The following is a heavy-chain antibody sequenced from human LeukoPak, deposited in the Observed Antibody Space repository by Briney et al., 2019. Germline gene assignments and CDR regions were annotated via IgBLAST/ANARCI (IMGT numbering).Heavy chain of an antibody. D-gene: IGHD2-2*01. CDR3: ARDWGYCSSTSCYYYGMDV. J-gene: IGHJ6*02. CDR1: GFNFNSYT. CDR2: LIRSGDNI. Sequence: GGSLRLSYAASGFNFNSYTMNWLRQAPGRGLEWVSSLIRSGDNIYYADSVKGRFTVSRDNAKNSLFLKMNSLAAEDTAMYYCARDWGYCSSTSCYYYGMDVWGQGTTVTVSS. V-gene: IGHV3-21*01.